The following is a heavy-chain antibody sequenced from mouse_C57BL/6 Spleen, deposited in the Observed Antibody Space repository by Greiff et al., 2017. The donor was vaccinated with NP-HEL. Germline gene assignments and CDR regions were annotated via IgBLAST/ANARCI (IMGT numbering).Heavy chain of an antibody. CDR1: GFNITNTY. CDR3: ARDYYDYRHWYFDV. D-gene: IGHD2-4*01. CDR2: IYPANGNT. V-gene: IGHV14-3*01. J-gene: IGHJ1*03. Sequence: EVKLMESVAELVRPGASVKLSCTASGFNITNTYMHWVKQRPEQGLEWIGRIYPANGNTKYAPKFQGKATITADTSSNTAYLQLSSLTSEDTAIYYCARDYYDYRHWYFDVWGTGTTVTVSS.